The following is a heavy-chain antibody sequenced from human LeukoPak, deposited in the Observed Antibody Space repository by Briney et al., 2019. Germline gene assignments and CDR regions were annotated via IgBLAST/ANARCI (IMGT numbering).Heavy chain of an antibody. V-gene: IGHV6-1*01. CDR1: GDSFSSNSVT. D-gene: IGHD2-2*01. CDR2: TYYRSTWYN. J-gene: IGHJ5*02. Sequence: SQTLSLTCAISGDSFSSNSVTWNWIRQSPSRGLEWLGRTYYRSTWYNDCAVSVRGRITVNPDTSKNQFSLHLNSVTPEDTAVYYCARRLTQYDCFDPWGQGILVTASS. CDR3: ARRLTQYDCFDP.